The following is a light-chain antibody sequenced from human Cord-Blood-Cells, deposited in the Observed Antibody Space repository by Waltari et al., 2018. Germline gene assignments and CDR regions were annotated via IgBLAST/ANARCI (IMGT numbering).Light chain of an antibody. J-gene: IGKJ4*01. CDR3: QQRSNWPT. V-gene: IGKV3-11*01. CDR2: DAS. Sequence: ELVLPQSPATLPLSPGERATLSCRASQSVSSDLAWYQQKPGQAPRLLIYDASNRATGIPARFSGSGSGTDFTLTISSLEPEDFAVYYCQQRSNWPTFGGGTKVEIK. CDR1: QSVSSD.